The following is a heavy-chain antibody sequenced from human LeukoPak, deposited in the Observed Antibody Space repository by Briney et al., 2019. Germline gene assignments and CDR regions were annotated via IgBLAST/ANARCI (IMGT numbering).Heavy chain of an antibody. J-gene: IGHJ5*02. CDR2: IYTSGST. V-gene: IGHV4-4*07. CDR3: ARENSYCSGTSCYLDRFDP. CDR1: GGSISSYH. D-gene: IGHD2-2*01. Sequence: PSETLSLTCTVSGGSISSYHWSWIRQPAGKGLEWIGRIYTSGSTNYNPSLKSRVTISVDTSKNQFSLKLSSVTAADTAVYYCARENSYCSGTSCYLDRFDPWGQGTLVTVSS.